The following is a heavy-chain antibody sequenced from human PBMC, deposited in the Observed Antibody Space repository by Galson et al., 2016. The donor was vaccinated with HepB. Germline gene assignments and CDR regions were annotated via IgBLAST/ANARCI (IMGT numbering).Heavy chain of an antibody. Sequence: SLRLSCAASGFTVSSYGMHWVRQAPGKGLEWVAVIWYDGNKKYYADSVKGRFTISRDNSKNTLYLYMNNLTAGDTAIYYCGKHGGFDYWGQGALVTVSS. J-gene: IGHJ4*02. D-gene: IGHD3-16*01. CDR1: GFTVSSYG. CDR2: IWYDGNKK. V-gene: IGHV3-33*06. CDR3: GKHGGFDY.